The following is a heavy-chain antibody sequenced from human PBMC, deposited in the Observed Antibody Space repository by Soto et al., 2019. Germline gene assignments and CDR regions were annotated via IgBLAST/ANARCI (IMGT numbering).Heavy chain of an antibody. CDR3: ARGRYCSGSSCKPYYYGMDV. Sequence: QVQLVQSGAEVKKPGSSVKVSCKASGGTFSNYAMSWVRQAPGQGLEWMGGIIPIFGPAIYAQRFQGRVTITADESTTSAYMELSSLRAEDTAEYYCARGRYCSGSSCKPYYYGMDVWGQGTTVTVSS. J-gene: IGHJ6*02. D-gene: IGHD2-15*01. CDR2: IIPIFGPA. CDR1: GGTFSNYA. V-gene: IGHV1-69*12.